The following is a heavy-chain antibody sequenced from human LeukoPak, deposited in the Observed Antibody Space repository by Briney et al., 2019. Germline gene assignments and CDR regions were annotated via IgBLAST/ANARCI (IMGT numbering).Heavy chain of an antibody. CDR2: ISSSGSTI. V-gene: IGHV3-11*01. J-gene: IGHJ6*02. Sequence: GGTLRLSCAASGFTFSDYYMSWIRQAPGKGLEWVSYISSSGSTIYYADSVKGRFTISRDNAKNSLYLQMNSLRAEDTAVYYCAREADYYYYSMDVWGQGTTVTVSS. CDR3: AREADYYYYSMDV. CDR1: GFTFSDYY.